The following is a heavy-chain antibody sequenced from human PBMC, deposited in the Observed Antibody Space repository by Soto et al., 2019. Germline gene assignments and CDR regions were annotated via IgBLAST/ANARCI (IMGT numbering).Heavy chain of an antibody. Sequence: WGSLRLSCVASGFSFINFWINCVRHTPFRGLEWVANINPDGSAQTYVDSVKGRFTVSRDNAKNSLYLQMNSLRGEDTAVYFCAAWDSSNNPWGQGTLVTVSS. D-gene: IGHD1-26*01. CDR3: AAWDSSNNP. CDR1: GFSFINFW. CDR2: INPDGSAQ. J-gene: IGHJ5*02. V-gene: IGHV3-7*01.